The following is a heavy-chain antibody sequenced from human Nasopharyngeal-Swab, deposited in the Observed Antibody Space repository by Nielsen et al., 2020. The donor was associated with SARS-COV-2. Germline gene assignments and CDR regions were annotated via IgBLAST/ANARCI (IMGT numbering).Heavy chain of an antibody. V-gene: IGHV3-74*01. D-gene: IGHD1-26*01. J-gene: IGHJ4*02. CDR3: VRDGAAKGFDY. CDR2: IDSDGSGP. CDR1: GFTFSSYW. Sequence: GESLKISCAASGFTFSSYWIHWVRQAPGKGLVWVSRIDSDGSGPTYADSVKARFTTTRDNDKNTVYLEMTSLRVDDTAVYYCVRDGAAKGFDYWGQGTLVTVSS.